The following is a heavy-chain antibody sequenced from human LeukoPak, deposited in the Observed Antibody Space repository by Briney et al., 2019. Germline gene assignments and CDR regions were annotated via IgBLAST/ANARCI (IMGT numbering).Heavy chain of an antibody. CDR2: IYYSGST. J-gene: IGHJ3*02. CDR1: GGSISSYY. CDR3: ARHSRIAAAPDAFDI. D-gene: IGHD6-13*01. Sequence: SETLSLTCTVSGGSISSYYWSWIRQPPGKGLEWIGYIYYSGSTNYNPSFKSRVTISVDTSKNQFSLKLSSVTAADTAVYYCARHSRIAAAPDAFDIWGQGTMVTVSS. V-gene: IGHV4-59*01.